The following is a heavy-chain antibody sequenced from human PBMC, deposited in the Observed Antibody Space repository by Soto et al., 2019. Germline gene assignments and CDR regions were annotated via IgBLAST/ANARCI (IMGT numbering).Heavy chain of an antibody. CDR3: VTYDYIWGSSRYRRAY. Sequence: EVQLVESGGGLVRPGGSLRLSCTASGVTFKTAWMSWVRQSPGKGLEWVARIKTETEGDATDYAAIVEGRFTISRDDLKHTLNLQKNSLKTEDTAVYFCVTYDYIWGSSRYRRAYWGPGNLVTVSS. CDR2: IKTETEGDAT. V-gene: IGHV3-15*01. D-gene: IGHD3-16*02. CDR1: GVTFKTAW. J-gene: IGHJ4*02.